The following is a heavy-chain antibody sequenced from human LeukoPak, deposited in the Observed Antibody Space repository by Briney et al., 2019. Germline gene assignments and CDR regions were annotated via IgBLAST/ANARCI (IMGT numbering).Heavy chain of an antibody. V-gene: IGHV1-69*06. CDR1: GGTFGSYA. D-gene: IGHD6-13*01. CDR2: IIPIFGTA. CDR3: ARGQLSSSWYDFDY. Sequence: ASVKVSCKASGGTFGSYAISWVRQAPGQGLEWMGGIIPIFGTANYAQKFQGRVTITADKSTSTAYMELSSLRSEDTAVYYCARGQLSSSWYDFDYWGQGTLVTVSS. J-gene: IGHJ4*02.